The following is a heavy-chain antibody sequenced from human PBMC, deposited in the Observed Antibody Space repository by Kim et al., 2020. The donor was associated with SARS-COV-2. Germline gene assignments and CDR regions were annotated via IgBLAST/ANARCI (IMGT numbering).Heavy chain of an antibody. D-gene: IGHD3-10*01. V-gene: IGHV5-51*01. CDR1: GYSFTSYW. J-gene: IGHJ6*02. CDR3: ARLQTMVRGEDGMDV. CDR2: IYPGDSDT. Sequence: GESLKISCKGSGYSFTSYWIGWVRQMPGKGLEWMGIIYPGDSDTRYSPSFQGQVTISADKSISTAYLQWSSLKASDTAMYYCARLQTMVRGEDGMDVWGQGTTVTVSS.